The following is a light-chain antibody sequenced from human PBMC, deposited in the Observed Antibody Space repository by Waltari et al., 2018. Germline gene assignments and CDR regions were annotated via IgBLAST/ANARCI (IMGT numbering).Light chain of an antibody. V-gene: IGLV2-14*01. Sequence: QSALTQPASVSGSPGQSITISCTGTSSDVGGYNNVSWYQQPPGKAPKLMIYDVSNRPSGVSNRFSGSRSGNTASLTISGLQAEDEADYYCSSYTSSSTRVFGGGTKLTVL. CDR2: DVS. CDR1: SSDVGGYNN. J-gene: IGLJ3*02. CDR3: SSYTSSSTRV.